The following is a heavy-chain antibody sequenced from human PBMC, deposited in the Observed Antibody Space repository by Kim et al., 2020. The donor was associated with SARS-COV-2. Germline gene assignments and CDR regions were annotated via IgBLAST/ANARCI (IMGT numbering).Heavy chain of an antibody. CDR3: ARVWYYFDY. Sequence: SETLSLTCTVSGGSISSYYWSWIQQPPGKGLEWIGYIYYSGSTNYNPSLKSRVTISVDTSKNQFSLKLSSVTAADTAVYYCARVWYYFDYWGQGTLVTVST. CDR1: GGSISSYY. J-gene: IGHJ4*02. CDR2: IYYSGST. V-gene: IGHV4-59*01. D-gene: IGHD3-16*01.